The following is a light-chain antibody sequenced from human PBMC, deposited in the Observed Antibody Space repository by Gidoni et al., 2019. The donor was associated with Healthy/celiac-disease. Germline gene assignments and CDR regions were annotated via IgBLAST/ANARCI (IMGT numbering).Light chain of an antibody. CDR2: SNN. J-gene: IGLJ2*01. CDR3: AAWDDSLNGSGV. CDR1: SPNIGSNT. Sequence: QSVLTQPPSASATPGQRVTISCSGSSPNIGSNTVNWYQQLPGTAPKLLIYSNNQRPSGVPDRFSGSKSGTSASLAISGLQSEDEADYYCAAWDDSLNGSGVFGGGTKLTVL. V-gene: IGLV1-44*01.